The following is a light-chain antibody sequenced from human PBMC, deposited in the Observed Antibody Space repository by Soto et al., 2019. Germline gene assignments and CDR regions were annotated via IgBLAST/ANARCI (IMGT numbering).Light chain of an antibody. Sequence: QSVVTQPPSASGTPGQRVTISCYGSSSNSGSNTVTWYQQIPGTATKLRIYTNNQRPSGVTDRFSDSKSGTSASLAISGLQSEDEADYYCAAWDGSLQTGVFGGGTQVTVL. J-gene: IGLJ3*02. V-gene: IGLV1-44*01. CDR3: AAWDGSLQTGV. CDR2: TNN. CDR1: SSNSGSNT.